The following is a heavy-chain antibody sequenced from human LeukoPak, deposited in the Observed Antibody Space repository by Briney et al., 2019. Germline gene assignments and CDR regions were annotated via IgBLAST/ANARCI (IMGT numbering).Heavy chain of an antibody. J-gene: IGHJ6*02. CDR3: ARGYSSGWYSSYYYYYGMDV. CDR2: IKQDGSEK. CDR1: GFTFSSYW. D-gene: IGHD6-19*01. Sequence: GGSLRLSCAASGFTFSSYWMSWVRQAPGKGLEWVANIKQDGSEKYYVDSVKGRFTISRDNAKNSLYLQMNSLRAEDTAVYYCARGYSSGWYSSYYYYYGMDVWGQGTTVTVSS. V-gene: IGHV3-7*05.